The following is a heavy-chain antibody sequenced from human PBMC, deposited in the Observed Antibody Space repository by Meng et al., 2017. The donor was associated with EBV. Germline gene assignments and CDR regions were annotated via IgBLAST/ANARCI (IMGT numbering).Heavy chain of an antibody. J-gene: IGHJ4*02. CDR1: GGTFSNYA. CDR3: ARAEIAAAGRLDY. Sequence: VELVESGAGVKKPGSSVKVSGKASGGTFSNYAISWVRQAPGQGLEWMGGIIPIFGTANYAQKFQGRVTITADKSTSTAYMELSSLRSEDTAVYYCARAEIAAAGRLDYWGQGTLVTVSS. CDR2: IIPIFGTA. V-gene: IGHV1-69*06. D-gene: IGHD6-13*01.